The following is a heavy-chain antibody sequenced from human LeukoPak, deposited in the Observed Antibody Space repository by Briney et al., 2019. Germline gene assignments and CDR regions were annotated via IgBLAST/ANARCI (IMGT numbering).Heavy chain of an antibody. J-gene: IGHJ3*02. CDR1: GFTVSSNY. CDR2: IYSGGST. Sequence: GGSLRLSCAASGFTVSSNYMSWVRQAPGKGLEWVSVIYSGGSTYYADSVKGRFTISRDNSKNTLYLQMNSLRAEDTDVYYCARDAVSGDAFDIWGQGTMVTVSS. D-gene: IGHD3-22*01. CDR3: ARDAVSGDAFDI. V-gene: IGHV3-53*01.